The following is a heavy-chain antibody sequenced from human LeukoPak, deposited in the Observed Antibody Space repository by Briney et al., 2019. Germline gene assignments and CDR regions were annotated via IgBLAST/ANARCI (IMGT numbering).Heavy chain of an antibody. CDR2: IIPIFGIA. CDR3: ARASDYVWGSYRYRPYYYYMDV. D-gene: IGHD3-16*02. CDR1: GGTFSSYA. Sequence: SVKVSCKASGGTFSSYAISWVRQAPGQGLEWMGGIIPIFGIANYAQKFQGRVTITTDESTSTAYMELSSLRSEDTAVYYCARASDYVWGSYRYRPYYYYMDVWGKGTTVTVSS. J-gene: IGHJ6*03. V-gene: IGHV1-69*05.